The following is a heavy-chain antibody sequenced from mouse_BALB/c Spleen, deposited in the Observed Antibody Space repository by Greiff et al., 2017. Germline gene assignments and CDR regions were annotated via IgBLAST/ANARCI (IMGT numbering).Heavy chain of an antibody. CDR3: ARNYYGDY. CDR1: GFNIKDTY. J-gene: IGHJ2*01. D-gene: IGHD1-1*01. CDR2: IDPANGNT. Sequence: VQLQQSGAELVKPGASVKLSCTASGFNIKDTYMHWVKQRPEQGLEWIGRIDPANGNTKYDPKFQGKATITADTSSNTAYLQLSSVTSEDTAVYYCARNYYGDYWGQGTTLTVSS. V-gene: IGHV14-3*02.